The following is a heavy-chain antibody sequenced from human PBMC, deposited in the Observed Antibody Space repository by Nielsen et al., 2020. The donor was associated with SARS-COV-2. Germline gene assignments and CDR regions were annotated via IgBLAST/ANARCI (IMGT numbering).Heavy chain of an antibody. CDR1: GYSFISYA. J-gene: IGHJ6*03. CDR2: SSAGGGDT. D-gene: IGHD4-17*01. V-gene: IGHV1-3*01. CDR3: ARVLTTVTAGYYYYYMDV. Sequence: ASVKVSCKASGYSFISYAIYWVRQAPGHRLEWMGWSSAGGGDTHYSQKFQGRVTFSSDTSATTAYMELNSLRSEDTAVYYCARVLTTVTAGYYYYYMDVWGNGTTVRVSS.